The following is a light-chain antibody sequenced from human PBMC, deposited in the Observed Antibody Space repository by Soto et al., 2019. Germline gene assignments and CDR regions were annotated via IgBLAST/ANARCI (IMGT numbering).Light chain of an antibody. CDR1: QDIRND. CDR2: AAS. Sequence: DIQSTQSPSSLSASVGDRVTITCRASQDIRNDLGWYQQGPGKAPKRLIFAASSLQSGVPSRFSGSRSGTEFTLTISSLQPEDFATYYCLQHNNYPFTFGQGTKVDIK. CDR3: LQHNNYPFT. V-gene: IGKV1-17*01. J-gene: IGKJ2*01.